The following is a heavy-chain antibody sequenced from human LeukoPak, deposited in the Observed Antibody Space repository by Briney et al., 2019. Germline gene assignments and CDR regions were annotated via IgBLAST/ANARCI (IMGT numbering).Heavy chain of an antibody. J-gene: IGHJ2*01. D-gene: IGHD2-2*01. CDR2: IYYSGST. Sequence: PSETLSLTCTVSGGSISSSSYYWGWIRQPPGKGLEWIGSIYYSGSTYYNRSLKSRVTMSVHTSKDQFSLKLSSVTAADTAVYCCWRLPAGDRYLSDWYFDLWGRGTLVTVSS. CDR1: GGSISSSSYY. CDR3: WRLPAGDRYLSDWYFDL. V-gene: IGHV4-39*01.